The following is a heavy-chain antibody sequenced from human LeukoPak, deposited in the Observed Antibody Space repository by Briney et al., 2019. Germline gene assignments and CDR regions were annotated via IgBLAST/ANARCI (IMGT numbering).Heavy chain of an antibody. CDR2: ISNDGSDK. CDR1: GFTFSSYG. V-gene: IGHV3-30*03. Sequence: GGSLRLACAVSGFTFSSYGTHWVRQAPGKGLGWVAVISNDGSDKYYADSVKGRFTISRDTSKNSLYLQMNSRRTDDAAVYHCARRRIAAVGDRFDYWGQGTLVTVSS. CDR3: ARRRIAAVGDRFDY. J-gene: IGHJ4*02. D-gene: IGHD6-13*01.